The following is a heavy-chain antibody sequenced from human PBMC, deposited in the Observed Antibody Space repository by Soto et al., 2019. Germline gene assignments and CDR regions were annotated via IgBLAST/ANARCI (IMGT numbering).Heavy chain of an antibody. J-gene: IGHJ4*02. CDR1: GFTFSSYG. CDR3: ARDLCGGDCYSVGTVDY. V-gene: IGHV3-33*01. Sequence: QVQLVESGGGVVQPGRSLRLSCAASGFTFSSYGMHWVRQAPGKGLEWVAVIWYDGSNKYYADSVKGRFTISRDNSKNTLDLQMNSLRAEDTAVYYCARDLCGGDCYSVGTVDYWGQGTLVTVSS. CDR2: IWYDGSNK. D-gene: IGHD2-21*02.